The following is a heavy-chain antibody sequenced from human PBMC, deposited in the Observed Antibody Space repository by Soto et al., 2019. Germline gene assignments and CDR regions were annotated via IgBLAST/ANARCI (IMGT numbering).Heavy chain of an antibody. Sequence: GASVKVSCKTSGYTFFSYGINWVRQAPGQGLEWMGWISPGSGNIIYAQKFQGRVTLTTDTSTSTVFMDLRSLRFDDTAVYYCARQLMYKRSPDSWFAHWGQGILVTISS. D-gene: IGHD2-8*01. CDR3: ARQLMYKRSPDSWFAH. V-gene: IGHV1-18*01. CDR2: ISPGSGNI. J-gene: IGHJ5*02. CDR1: GYTFFSYG.